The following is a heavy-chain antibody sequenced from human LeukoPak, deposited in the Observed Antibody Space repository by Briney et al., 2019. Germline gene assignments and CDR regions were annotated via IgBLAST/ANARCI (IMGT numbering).Heavy chain of an antibody. CDR3: ARKSSSWYSFPYLDY. CDR1: GFTFSDYY. D-gene: IGHD6-13*01. CDR2: ISSSGSTI. Sequence: GGSLRLSCAASGFTFSDYYMSWIRQAPGKGLEWVSYISSSGSTIYYADSVKGRFTISRDNAKNSLYLQMNSLRAEDTAVYYCARKSSSWYSFPYLDYWGQGTLVTVSS. V-gene: IGHV3-11*04. J-gene: IGHJ4*02.